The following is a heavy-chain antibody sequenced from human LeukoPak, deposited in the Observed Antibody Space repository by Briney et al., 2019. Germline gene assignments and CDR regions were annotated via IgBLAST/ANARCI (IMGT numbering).Heavy chain of an antibody. CDR2: IHYSGST. J-gene: IGHJ4*02. Sequence: SETLSLTCTVSGGSISSYYWSWIRQPPGKGLEWIGYIHYSGSTNYNPSLKSRVTISVDTSKNQFSLKPSSVTAADTAVYYCARLYYDFWSGYSLFDYWGQGTLVTVSS. V-gene: IGHV4-59*01. D-gene: IGHD3-3*01. CDR1: GGSISSYY. CDR3: ARLYYDFWSGYSLFDY.